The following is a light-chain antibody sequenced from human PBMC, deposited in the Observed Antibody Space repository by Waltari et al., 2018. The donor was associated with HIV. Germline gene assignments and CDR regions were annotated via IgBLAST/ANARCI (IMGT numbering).Light chain of an antibody. CDR3: QQSFDVPLV. V-gene: IGKV1-39*01. CDR2: DAS. CDR1: QSISFY. J-gene: IGKJ3*01. Sequence: DIQMTQSPSSLSASVGDRVTITCRASQSISFYLNLYQQKPGKAPNLLIYDASSLQSGLPPRFSGSGSGTECTLTITNLQPEDFATYFCQQSFDVPLVFGPGTRVD.